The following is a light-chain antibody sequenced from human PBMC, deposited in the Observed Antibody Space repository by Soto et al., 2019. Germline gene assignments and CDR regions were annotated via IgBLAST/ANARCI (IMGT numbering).Light chain of an antibody. CDR1: QSVSSN. V-gene: IGKV3-20*01. J-gene: IGKJ5*01. CDR2: GAS. CDR3: QQYGSSPIT. Sequence: EIVVTQYTGTLSLSPGQGATLSCRASQSVSSNLAWYQQKPGQAPRLLISGASSRATGIPDRFSGSGSGTDFTLTISRLEPEDFALYYCQQYGSSPITFGQGTRLAI.